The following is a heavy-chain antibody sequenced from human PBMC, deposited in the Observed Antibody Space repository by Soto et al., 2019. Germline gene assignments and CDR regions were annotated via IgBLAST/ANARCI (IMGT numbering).Heavy chain of an antibody. J-gene: IGHJ6*02. CDR2: ISPYNDDT. D-gene: IGHD3-22*01. V-gene: IGHV1-18*01. CDR1: GYTFSSYG. CDR3: ARGGYYDSSGSRNYHYYGMDV. Sequence: SVKVSCKASGYTFSSYGISWVRQAPGQGLEWLGWISPYNDDTKYAQKLQGRVTMTTDTSTRTAYMILRSLRSDDTAVYFCARGGYYDSSGSRNYHYYGMDVWGQGTTVTVSS.